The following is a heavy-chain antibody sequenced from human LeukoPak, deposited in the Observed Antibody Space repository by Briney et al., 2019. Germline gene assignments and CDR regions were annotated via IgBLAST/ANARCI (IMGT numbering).Heavy chain of an antibody. D-gene: IGHD4-11*01. V-gene: IGHV4-34*01. CDR1: GGSFSGYY. CDR3: ARGRNDNSNYVVNWFDP. Sequence: SETLSLTCAVYGGSFSGYYWSWIRQPPGKGLEWIGEINHSGSTNYNPSLKSRVTISVDTSKNQFSLKLSSVTAADTAVYYCARGRNDNSNYVVNWFDPWGQGTLVTVSS. CDR2: INHSGST. J-gene: IGHJ5*02.